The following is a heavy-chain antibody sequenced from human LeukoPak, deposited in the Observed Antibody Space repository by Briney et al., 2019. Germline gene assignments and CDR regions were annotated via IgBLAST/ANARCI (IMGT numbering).Heavy chain of an antibody. CDR2: FYYSGST. CDR3: ARDRAVAGYDAFDI. J-gene: IGHJ3*02. V-gene: IGHV4-59*11. Sequence: SETLSLTCTVSGGSISSHYWSWIRQPPGKGREWIGYFYYSGSTNYNPSLKSRVTISVDTSKNQFSLKLSSVTAADTAVYYCARDRAVAGYDAFDIWGQGTMVTVSS. CDR1: GGSISSHY. D-gene: IGHD6-19*01.